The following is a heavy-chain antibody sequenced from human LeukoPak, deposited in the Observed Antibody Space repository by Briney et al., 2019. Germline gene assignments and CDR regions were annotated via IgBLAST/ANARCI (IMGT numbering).Heavy chain of an antibody. CDR3: ARGRWKTGMDSPYYFDF. V-gene: IGHV4-39*07. CDR2: VYYSGST. J-gene: IGHJ4*02. D-gene: IGHD2-2*03. Sequence: SETLSLTCTVSGDSSSRRSYYWGWIRQPPGEGLEWIGSVYYSGSTYINPSLQSRVTISVDTSKNRFSLRLISVTAADTAVYYCARGRWKTGMDSPYYFDFWGQGTLVTVSS. CDR1: GDSSSRRSYY.